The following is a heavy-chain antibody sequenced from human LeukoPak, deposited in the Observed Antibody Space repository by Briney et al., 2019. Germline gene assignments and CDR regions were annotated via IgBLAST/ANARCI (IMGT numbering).Heavy chain of an antibody. CDR3: ARGCGYSSSSGDY. J-gene: IGHJ4*02. Sequence: RASETLSLTCAVYGGSFSGYYWSWIRQPPGKGLEWIGEINHSGSTNYNPSLKSRVTISVDTSKNQFSLKLSSVTAADTAVYYCARGCGYSSSSGDYWGQGTLVTVSS. CDR2: INHSGST. V-gene: IGHV4-34*01. CDR1: GGSFSGYY. D-gene: IGHD6-6*01.